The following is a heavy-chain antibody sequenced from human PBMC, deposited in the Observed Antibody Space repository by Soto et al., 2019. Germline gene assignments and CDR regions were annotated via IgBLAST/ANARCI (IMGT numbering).Heavy chain of an antibody. D-gene: IGHD6-6*01. CDR3: ARGLTSSSAWYYYYYGMDV. Sequence: ASVKVSCKASGYTFTGYYMHWVRQAPGQGLEWMGWINPNSGGTNYAQKFQGRVTMTRDTSISTAYMELSRLRSDDTAVYYCARGLTSSSAWYYYYYGMDVSGQGTTVTVYS. CDR2: INPNSGGT. J-gene: IGHJ6*02. CDR1: GYTFTGYY. V-gene: IGHV1-2*02.